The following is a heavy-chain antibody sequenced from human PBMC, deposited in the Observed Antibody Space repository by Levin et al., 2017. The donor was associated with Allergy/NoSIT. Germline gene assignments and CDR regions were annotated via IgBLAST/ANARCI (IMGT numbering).Heavy chain of an antibody. V-gene: IGHV4-34*01. CDR2: INHSGST. CDR3: ARERSGWPPGLLDY. J-gene: IGHJ4*02. D-gene: IGHD6-19*01. Sequence: PSETLSLTCAVYGGSFSGYYWSWIRQPPGKGLEWIGEINHSGSTNYNPSLKSRVTISVDTSKNQFSLKLSSVTAADTAVYYCARERSGWPPGLLDYWGQGTLVTVSS. CDR1: GGSFSGYY.